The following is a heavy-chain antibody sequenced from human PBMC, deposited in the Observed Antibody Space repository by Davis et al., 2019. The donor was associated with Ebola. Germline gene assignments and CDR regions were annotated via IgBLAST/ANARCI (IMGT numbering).Heavy chain of an antibody. CDR3: ATDGTAAGYFAY. D-gene: IGHD6-13*01. CDR2: IKSKRDDGTA. Sequence: PGGSLRLSCAASGFTFSNAWMTWVRQAPGKGLEWIGRIKSKRDDGTAEYAAPVKGRFTISRDDSKNMVFLQMNSLKTEDTAVYSCATDGTAAGYFAYWGQGSLVTVSS. CDR1: GFTFSNAW. J-gene: IGHJ4*02. V-gene: IGHV3-15*01.